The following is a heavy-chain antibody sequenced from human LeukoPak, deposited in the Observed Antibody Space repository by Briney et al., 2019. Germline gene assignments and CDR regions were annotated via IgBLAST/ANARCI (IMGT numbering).Heavy chain of an antibody. Sequence: GGSLRLSCAASGFTFSSYSMNWVRQAPGKGLEWASYISSSSSTIYYADSVKGRFTISRDNAKNSLYLQMNSLRAEDTAVYYCARDRDYDYVWGSYLSWGQGTLVTVSS. CDR3: ARDRDYDYVWGSYLS. J-gene: IGHJ5*02. D-gene: IGHD3-16*02. CDR1: GFTFSSYS. CDR2: ISSSSSTI. V-gene: IGHV3-48*01.